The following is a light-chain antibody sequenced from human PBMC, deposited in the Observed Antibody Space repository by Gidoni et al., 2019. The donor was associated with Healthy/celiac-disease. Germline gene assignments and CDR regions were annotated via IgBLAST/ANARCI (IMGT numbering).Light chain of an antibody. CDR1: QSVLYSSNNKNY. Sequence: DTVMTQSPDSLAVSLGERATINCKSSQSVLYSSNNKNYLAWYQQKPGQPPKLLIYWASTRESGVPDRFSGSGSGTDFTLTISSLQAEDVAVYYCQQYYSTPLSFXQXTKLXIK. J-gene: IGKJ2*03. V-gene: IGKV4-1*01. CDR2: WAS. CDR3: QQYYSTPLS.